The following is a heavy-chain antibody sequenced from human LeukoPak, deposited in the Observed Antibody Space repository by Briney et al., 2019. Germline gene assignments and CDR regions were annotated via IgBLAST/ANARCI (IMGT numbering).Heavy chain of an antibody. V-gene: IGHV3-23*01. CDR2: IIGDSSKT. Sequence: GGSLRLSCAISGLTHHDYAMTWVRQAPGKGLEWVSTIIGDSSKTYYADSVKGRFTISRDNSNYMLFLHMNSLRAEDTAIYYCAKQPYNYYYLDVWGKGTTVTVSS. CDR1: GLTHHDYA. J-gene: IGHJ6*03. CDR3: AKQPYNYYYLDV. D-gene: IGHD2-2*02.